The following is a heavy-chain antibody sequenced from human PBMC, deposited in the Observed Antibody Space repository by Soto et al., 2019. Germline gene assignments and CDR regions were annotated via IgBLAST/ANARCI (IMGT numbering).Heavy chain of an antibody. CDR1: GGTFSSYT. CDR2: IIPILGIA. V-gene: IGHV1-69*02. J-gene: IGHJ6*02. Sequence: QVQLVQSGAEVKKPGSSVKVSYKASGGTFSSYTISWVRQAPGQGLEWMGRIIPILGIANYAQKFQGRVTITADKSTSTAYMELSSLRSEDTAVYYCARKYSGYDYYYYGMDVWGQGTTVTVSS. CDR3: ARKYSGYDYYYYGMDV. D-gene: IGHD5-12*01.